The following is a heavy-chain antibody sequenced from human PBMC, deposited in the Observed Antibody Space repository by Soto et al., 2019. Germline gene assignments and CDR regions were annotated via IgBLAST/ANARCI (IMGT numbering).Heavy chain of an antibody. D-gene: IGHD3-16*01. CDR3: ARTAPMDAGDKYYYDF. CDR2: IIPFFGTA. J-gene: IGHJ4*02. V-gene: IGHV1-69*13. CDR1: GGTFSTFG. Sequence: SVNVSCKTSGGTFSTFGISWVRQAPGQGLEWMGGIIPFFGTAEYSQRFEDRITITADESTNTVYMDLRSLTSEDTAIYYCARTAPMDAGDKYYYDFWGQGALVTVSS.